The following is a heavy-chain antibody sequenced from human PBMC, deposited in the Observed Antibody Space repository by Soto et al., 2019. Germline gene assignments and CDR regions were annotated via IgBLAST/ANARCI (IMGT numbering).Heavy chain of an antibody. J-gene: IGHJ6*02. CDR2: INSDGSST. CDR3: ARDQWIQLWLGPRQWSYYYGMDV. Sequence: QPGGSLRLSCAASGFTFSSYWMHWVRQAPGKGLVWVSRINSDGSSTSYADSVKGRFTISRDNAKNTLYLQMNSLRAEDTAVYYCARDQWIQLWLGPRQWSYYYGMDVWGQGTTVTVSS. D-gene: IGHD5-18*01. V-gene: IGHV3-74*01. CDR1: GFTFSSYW.